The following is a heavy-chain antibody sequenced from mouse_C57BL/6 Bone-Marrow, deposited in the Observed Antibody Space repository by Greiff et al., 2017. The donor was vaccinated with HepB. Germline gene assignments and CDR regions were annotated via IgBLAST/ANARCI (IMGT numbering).Heavy chain of an antibody. CDR2: IYPGDGDT. Sequence: QVQLQQSGPELVKPGASVKISCKASGYAFSSSWMNWVKQRPGKGLEWIGRIYPGDGDTNYNGKFKGKATLTADKSSSTAYMQLSSLTSEDSAVYFCAGSGTTVVALYYYAMDYWGQGTSVTVSS. J-gene: IGHJ4*01. CDR1: GYAFSSSW. V-gene: IGHV1-82*01. D-gene: IGHD1-1*01. CDR3: AGSGTTVVALYYYAMDY.